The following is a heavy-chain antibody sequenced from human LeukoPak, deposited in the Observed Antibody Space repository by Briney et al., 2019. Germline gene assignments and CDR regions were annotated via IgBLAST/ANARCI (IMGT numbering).Heavy chain of an antibody. V-gene: IGHV1-2*02. J-gene: IGHJ3*02. CDR2: INPNSGGT. D-gene: IGHD3-10*01. CDR3: ARVQYGSRSYDK. Sequence: ASVKVSCKASGYTVRGYYIHWVRQAPGQGLEWMGWINPNSGGTNYAQKFQGRVTMTRVTSISTAYMELNSLRSDDTAVYYCARVQYGSRSYDKWGQGTTVTVSS. CDR1: GYTVRGYY.